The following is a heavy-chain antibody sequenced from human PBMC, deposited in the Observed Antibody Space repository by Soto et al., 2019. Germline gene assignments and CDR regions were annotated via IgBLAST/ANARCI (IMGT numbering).Heavy chain of an antibody. V-gene: IGHV4-30-4*01. J-gene: IGHJ4*02. CDR3: ASYSSSGVDY. D-gene: IGHD6-6*01. Sequence: ASETLSLTCTVSGGSISSDDYYWSWIRQAPGRGLEWIGYIHSSGSIYYNPSLKSRATMSIDTAGNQFSLKVSSVTVADTAVYYCASYSSSGVDYWGQGTLVTVSS. CDR1: GGSISSDDYY. CDR2: IHSSGSI.